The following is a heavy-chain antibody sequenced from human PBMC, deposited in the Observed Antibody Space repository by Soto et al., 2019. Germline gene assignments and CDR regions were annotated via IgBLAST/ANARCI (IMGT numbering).Heavy chain of an antibody. CDR2: IYHSGST. D-gene: IGHD6-6*01. CDR1: GGSISSGGYS. V-gene: IGHV4-30-2*01. Sequence: SQTLSLTCAVSGGSISSGGYSWSWIRQPPGKGLEWIGYIYHSGSTYYNPSLKNRVTISVDRSKNQFSLKLSSVTAADTAVYYCAASLSSSSWPGKYYYGMDVWGQGTTVTVSS. CDR3: AASLSSSSWPGKYYYGMDV. J-gene: IGHJ6*02.